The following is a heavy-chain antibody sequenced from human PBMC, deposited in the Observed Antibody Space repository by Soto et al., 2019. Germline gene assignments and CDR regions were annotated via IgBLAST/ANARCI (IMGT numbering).Heavy chain of an antibody. CDR1: SGSISSSNW. CDR2: IYHSGST. V-gene: IGHV4-4*02. J-gene: IGHJ4*02. Sequence: PSETLSLTCAVSSGSISSSNWWSWVRQPPGKGLEWIGEIYHSGSTNYNPSLKSRVTISVDKSKNQFSLKLSSVTAADTAVYYCARVQVYAYGSHFDYWGQGTLVTVSS. CDR3: ARVQVYAYGSHFDY. D-gene: IGHD2-8*01.